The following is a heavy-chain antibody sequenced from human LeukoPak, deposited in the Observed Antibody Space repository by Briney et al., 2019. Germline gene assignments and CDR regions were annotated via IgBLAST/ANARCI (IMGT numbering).Heavy chain of an antibody. CDR2: ISAYNGNT. J-gene: IGHJ6*03. Sequence: ASVKVSCKASGYTFTSYGISWVRQAPGQGLEWMGWISAYNGNTNYAQKLQGRVTMTTDTSTGTAYMELRSLRSDDTAVYYCARSSGYGSYYYYMDVWGKGTTVTVSS. CDR1: GYTFTSYG. V-gene: IGHV1-18*01. D-gene: IGHD6-19*01. CDR3: ARSSGYGSYYYYMDV.